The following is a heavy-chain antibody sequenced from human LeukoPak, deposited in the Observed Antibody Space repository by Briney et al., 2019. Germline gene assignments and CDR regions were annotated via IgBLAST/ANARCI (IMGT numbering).Heavy chain of an antibody. CDR3: ARDRWGYSYGGD. Sequence: GGSLRLSCAASGFTFDDYAMHWVRQAPGKGLEWVSGISWNSGSIGYADSVKGRFTISRDNAKNSLYLQMNSLRAEDMAVYYCARDRWGYSYGGDWGQGTLVTVSS. CDR2: ISWNSGSI. V-gene: IGHV3-9*03. CDR1: GFTFDDYA. J-gene: IGHJ4*02. D-gene: IGHD5-18*01.